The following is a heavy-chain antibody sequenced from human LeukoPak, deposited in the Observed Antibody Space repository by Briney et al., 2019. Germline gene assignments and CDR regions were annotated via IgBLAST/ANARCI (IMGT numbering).Heavy chain of an antibody. CDR3: ARPLYESSGYYFL. CDR1: GFTFSSYY. V-gene: IGHV3-74*01. J-gene: IGHJ4*02. Sequence: GGSLRLSCAASGFTFSSYYMHWVRHAPGKGLMWVSRIDSDGINTRYADSVKGRFTISRDNAKNTLYLQMNSLRAEDTAVYYCARPLYESSGYYFLWGQGTLVTVSS. CDR2: IDSDGINT. D-gene: IGHD3-22*01.